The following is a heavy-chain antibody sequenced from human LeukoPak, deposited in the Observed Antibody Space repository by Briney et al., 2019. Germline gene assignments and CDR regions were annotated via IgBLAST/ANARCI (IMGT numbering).Heavy chain of an antibody. D-gene: IGHD6-19*01. J-gene: IGHJ4*02. V-gene: IGHV1-46*01. CDR2: INPSGGST. Sequence: ASVTVSCKASGYTFTIYYMHWVRQAPGQGLEWMGIINPSGGSTSYAQKFQGRVTMTRDTSTSTVYMELSSLRSEDTAVYYCATWFGIAVAGWGQGTLVTVSS. CDR3: ATWFGIAVAG. CDR1: GYTFTIYY.